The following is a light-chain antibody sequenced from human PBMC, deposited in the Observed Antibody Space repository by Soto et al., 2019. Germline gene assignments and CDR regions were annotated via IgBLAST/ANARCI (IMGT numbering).Light chain of an antibody. J-gene: IGKJ4*01. V-gene: IGKV1-5*01. CDR2: DAS. CDR1: QGVTTF. Sequence: DIQITQSPSTLSASIGDRVTITCPASQGVTTFLAWYQQKPVRAPQMLIYDASKLVPGVPSRLSGGGSGTEFTLTISSLQPDDVATCYCQQYSAYPLTFGGGTKVDIK. CDR3: QQYSAYPLT.